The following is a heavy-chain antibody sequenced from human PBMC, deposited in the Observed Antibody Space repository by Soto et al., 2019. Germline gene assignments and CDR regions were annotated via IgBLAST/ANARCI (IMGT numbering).Heavy chain of an antibody. CDR2: IIPMLSMS. D-gene: IGHD3-10*01. J-gene: IGHJ4*02. CDR1: GGTFNSYT. V-gene: IGHV1-69*02. Sequence: QVQLVQSGAEVKKSGSSVRVSCKASGGTFNSYTLSWVRQAPGQRLEWMGRIIPMLSMSTYAQKFQGRVSLIADKSTNTVDPHLSSLRSDDTAIYYCATSYGSGSRPFDYWGQGTLVTVSS. CDR3: ATSYGSGSRPFDY.